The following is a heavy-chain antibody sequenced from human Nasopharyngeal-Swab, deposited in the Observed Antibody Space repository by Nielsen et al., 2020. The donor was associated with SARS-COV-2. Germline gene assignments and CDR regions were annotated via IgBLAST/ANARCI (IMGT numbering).Heavy chain of an antibody. CDR2: IYYSGST. J-gene: IGHJ4*02. V-gene: IGHV4-39*07. CDR3: ARVYCGGDCYSLGERYYFDY. CDR1: GGSISSSSYY. Sequence: SETLSLTRTVSGGSISSSSYYWGWIRQPPGKGLEWIGSIYYSGSTYYNPSLKSRVTISVDTSKNQFSLKLSSVTAADTAVYYCARVYCGGDCYSLGERYYFDYWGQGTLVTVSS. D-gene: IGHD2-21*02.